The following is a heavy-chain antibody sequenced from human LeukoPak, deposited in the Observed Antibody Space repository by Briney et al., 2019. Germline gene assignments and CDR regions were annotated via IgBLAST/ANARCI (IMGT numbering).Heavy chain of an antibody. CDR1: GGSFSGYY. CDR2: INHSGST. D-gene: IGHD3-10*01. J-gene: IGHJ3*02. Sequence: SETLSLTCAVYGGSFSGYYWSCLRQPPGKGLEWIGEINHSGSTNYNPSLKSRVTISVDTSKNQFSLKLSSVTAADTSVYYCARARAYYYGSGSRAFDIWGQGTMVTVSS. V-gene: IGHV4-34*01. CDR3: ARARAYYYGSGSRAFDI.